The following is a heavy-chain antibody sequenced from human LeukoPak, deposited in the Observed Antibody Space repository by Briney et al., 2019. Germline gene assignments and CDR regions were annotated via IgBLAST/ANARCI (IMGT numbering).Heavy chain of an antibody. CDR2: IYHSGST. CDR3: ARLEGTIFGVVDF. J-gene: IGHJ4*02. Sequence: PSETLSLTCAVSGYSISSGYYWGWIRQPPGKGLEWIGSIYHSGSTYYNPSLKSPVTISVDTSKNQFSLKLSSVTAADTAVYYCARLEGTIFGVVDFWGQGTLVTVSS. V-gene: IGHV4-38-2*01. D-gene: IGHD3-3*01. CDR1: GYSISSGYY.